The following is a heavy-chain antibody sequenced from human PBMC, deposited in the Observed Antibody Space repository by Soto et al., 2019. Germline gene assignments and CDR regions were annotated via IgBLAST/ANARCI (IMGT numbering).Heavy chain of an antibody. CDR2: VNHRGST. V-gene: IGHV4-34*01. CDR1: GVSFSGYY. CDR3: ARGDILTGYNH. D-gene: IGHD3-9*01. Sequence: SETLCLTCAVYGVSFSGYYWSWIRQPPGKGLEWIGEVNHRGSTNYNPSLKSRVTISVDTSKNQFSLKLSSVTAADTAVYYCARGDILTGYNHWGQGTLVTVSS. J-gene: IGHJ5*02.